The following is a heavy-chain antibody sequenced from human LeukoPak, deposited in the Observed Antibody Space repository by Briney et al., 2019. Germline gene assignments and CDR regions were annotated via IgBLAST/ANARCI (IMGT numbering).Heavy chain of an antibody. CDR1: GFTFSSYA. D-gene: IGHD2-15*01. J-gene: IGHJ4*02. Sequence: PGGSLRLSCAASGFTFSSYAMSWVRQAPGKGLEWVSAISNNGGYTYYADSVQGRFTISRDNSKSTLCLQMNSLRAVDTAVYYCAKQLGYCSDGSCYFPYWGQGTLVTVSS. CDR2: ISNNGGYT. V-gene: IGHV3-23*01. CDR3: AKQLGYCSDGSCYFPY.